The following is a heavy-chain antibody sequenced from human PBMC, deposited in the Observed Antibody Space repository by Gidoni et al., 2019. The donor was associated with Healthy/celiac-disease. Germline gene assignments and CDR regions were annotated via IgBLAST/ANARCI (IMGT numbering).Heavy chain of an antibody. CDR1: GGSFSGYY. Sequence: QVQLQQWGAGLLKPSETLSLTVAVYGGSFSGYYWSWIRQPPGKGLEGIGEINHSGSTNYNPSLKSRVTISVDTSKNQFSLKLSSVTAADTAVYYCARSRKAGPLYYSYYYLAVWGKGTTVPVSS. J-gene: IGHJ6*03. CDR3: ARSRKAGPLYYSYYYLAV. V-gene: IGHV4-34*01. CDR2: INHSGST.